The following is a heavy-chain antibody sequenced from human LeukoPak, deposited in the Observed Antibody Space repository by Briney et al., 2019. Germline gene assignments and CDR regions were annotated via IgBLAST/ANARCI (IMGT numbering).Heavy chain of an antibody. V-gene: IGHV3-30*03. CDR2: ISYDGSNK. D-gene: IGHD5-24*01. CDR1: GFIFSSYD. CDR3: ARNHGNGEY. J-gene: IGHJ4*02. Sequence: PGGSLRLFCAASGFIFSSYDMHWVRQAPGKGLEWVAVISYDGSNKYYADSVKGRFTISRDNSKNTLYLQMGSLRTEDTAVYYCARNHGNGEYWGQGTLVTASS.